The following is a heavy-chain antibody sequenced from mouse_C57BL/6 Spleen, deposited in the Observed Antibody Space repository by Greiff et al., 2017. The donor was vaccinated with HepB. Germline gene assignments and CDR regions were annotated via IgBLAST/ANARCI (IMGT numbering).Heavy chain of an antibody. CDR1: GYTFTSYG. CDR2: IYPRSGNT. CDR3: ARRMVTTSYYYAMDY. Sequence: QVQLQQSGAELARPGASVKLSCKASGYTFTSYGISWVKQRTGQGLEWIGEIYPRSGNTYYNEKFKGKATLTADKSSSTAYMELRSLTSEDSAVYFCARRMVTTSYYYAMDYWGQGTSVTVSS. J-gene: IGHJ4*01. V-gene: IGHV1-81*01. D-gene: IGHD2-1*01.